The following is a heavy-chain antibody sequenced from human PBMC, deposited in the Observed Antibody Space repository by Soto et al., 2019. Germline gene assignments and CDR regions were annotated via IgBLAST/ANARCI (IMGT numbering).Heavy chain of an antibody. V-gene: IGHV4-34*01. D-gene: IGHD3-10*01. J-gene: IGHJ4*02. CDR1: GGSFSSYY. CDR2: INHSGST. CDR3: ARVPRYYYGSGSLDY. Sequence: ETLSLTCAVYGGSFSSYYWSWIRQPPGKGLEWIGEINHSGSTNYNPSLKSRVTLSVDTSKNQFSLKLSSVTAADTAVYYCARVPRYYYGSGSLDYWGQGALVTVSS.